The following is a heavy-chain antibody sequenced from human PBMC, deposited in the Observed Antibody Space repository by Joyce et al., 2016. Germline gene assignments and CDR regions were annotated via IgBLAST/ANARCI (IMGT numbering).Heavy chain of an antibody. CDR3: AKAFRLFRDHYYLDS. D-gene: IGHD1-14*01. Sequence: QVQLVESGGGVVQPGRSLRLSCAASGFTFSSFGIHWVRQAPGKGLGWGVLLSYDGRDEYFADSVKGRFTISRDNSNHTLYLQMNSLRAEDTALYYCAKAFRLFRDHYYLDSWGQGTLVAVSS. CDR2: LSYDGRDE. CDR1: GFTFSSFG. V-gene: IGHV3-30*18. J-gene: IGHJ4*02.